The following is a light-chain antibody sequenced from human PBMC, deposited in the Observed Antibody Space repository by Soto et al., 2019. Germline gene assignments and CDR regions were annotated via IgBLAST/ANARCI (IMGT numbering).Light chain of an antibody. CDR1: QSVLYSSNNKNY. J-gene: IGKJ2*01. CDR3: QQYYSGPLYT. CDR2: WAS. Sequence: DIVMTQSPDSLAVSLGERATINCMSSQSVLYSSNNKNYLAWYQQRPGQPPKLLIYWASTRESGVPERFSGSGSGTHFTLTISSLQAEDVAVYYCQQYYSGPLYTFGQATKLEIK. V-gene: IGKV4-1*01.